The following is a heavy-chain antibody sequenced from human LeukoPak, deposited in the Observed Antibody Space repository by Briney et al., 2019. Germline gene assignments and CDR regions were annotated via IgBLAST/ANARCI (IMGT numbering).Heavy chain of an antibody. CDR1: GGSISSSSYY. Sequence: PSETLSLTCTVSGGSISSSSYYWGWLRQPPGKGLEWIGSIYYSGSTYYNPSLKSRVTISVDTSKNQFSLRLSSVTAADTAVYYCAREGGVGATQDWGQGTLVTVSS. CDR3: AREGGVGATQD. D-gene: IGHD1-26*01. J-gene: IGHJ4*02. V-gene: IGHV4-39*07. CDR2: IYYSGST.